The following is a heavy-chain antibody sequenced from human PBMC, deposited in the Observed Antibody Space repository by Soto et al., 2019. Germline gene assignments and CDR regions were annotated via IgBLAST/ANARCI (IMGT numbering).Heavy chain of an antibody. Sequence: SVPLSLTCTVAGDSISSYYWSWIRQPPGKGLEWIGYIYYSGSTNYNPSLKSRVTISVDTSKNQFSLKLSSVTAADTAVYYCARQDRYFDWLLFDYWGQGTLVTVSS. D-gene: IGHD3-9*01. CDR3: ARQDRYFDWLLFDY. CDR1: GDSISSYY. V-gene: IGHV4-59*08. J-gene: IGHJ4*02. CDR2: IYYSGST.